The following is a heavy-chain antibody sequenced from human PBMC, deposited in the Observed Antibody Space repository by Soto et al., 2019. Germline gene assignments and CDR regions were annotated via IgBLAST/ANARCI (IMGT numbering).Heavy chain of an antibody. J-gene: IGHJ4*02. D-gene: IGHD3-3*01. V-gene: IGHV1-58*01. CDR3: AAVPVLRFLKWLPAYFDY. Sequence: SVKVSCKTSGFMFTSSAVQWVRQALVQGLEWIGWLVVGSGNTHYAQHFQERVTLTRDMSTGTAYMELSSLRSEDTAVYYCAAVPVLRFLKWLPAYFDYWGQGTLVTVSS. CDR2: LVVGSGNT. CDR1: GFMFTSSA.